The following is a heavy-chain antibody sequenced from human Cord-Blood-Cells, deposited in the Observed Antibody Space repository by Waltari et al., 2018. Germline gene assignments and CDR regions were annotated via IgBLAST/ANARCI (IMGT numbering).Heavy chain of an antibody. CDR1: GGTFSSYA. D-gene: IGHD6-6*01. J-gene: IGHJ4*02. CDR2: IIPIFGRA. CDR3: ARGRSSSYVDY. V-gene: IGHV1-69*01. Sequence: QVQLVQSGAEVKKPGSSVKVSCKASGGTFSSYAISWVRQAPGQGLEGMGGIIPIFGRANYAQKVKGRVTITADESTSTAYMGLSSLRSEDTAVYYGARGRSSSYVDYWGQGTLVTVSS.